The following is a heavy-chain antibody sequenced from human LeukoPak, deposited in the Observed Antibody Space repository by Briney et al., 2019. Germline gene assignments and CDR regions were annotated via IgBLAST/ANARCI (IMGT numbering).Heavy chain of an antibody. Sequence: RPSETLSLTCIVSGGSISSISSNNYHWGWIRQPPGKGLEWIGSIYYSGSTYYNPSLKSRVTISVDTSKNQFSLKLSSVTAADTAVYYCARGSSFGEFSPNWFDPWGQGTLVTVSS. CDR1: GGSISSISSNNYH. D-gene: IGHD3-10*01. CDR2: IYYSGST. J-gene: IGHJ5*02. V-gene: IGHV4-39*07. CDR3: ARGSSFGEFSPNWFDP.